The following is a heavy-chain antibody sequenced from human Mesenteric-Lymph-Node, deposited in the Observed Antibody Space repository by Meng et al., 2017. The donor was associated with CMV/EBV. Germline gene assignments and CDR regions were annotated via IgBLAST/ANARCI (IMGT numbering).Heavy chain of an antibody. CDR3: ARGIAARPPYFDY. Sequence: SETLSLTCAVYGGSFSGYYWRWSRKPPGKGLEWIGEINHSGSTNYNPSLKSRVTISVDTSKNQFSLKLSSVTAADTAVYYCARGIAARPPYFDYWCQGTLVTVSS. J-gene: IGHJ4*02. D-gene: IGHD6-6*01. CDR1: GGSFSGYY. CDR2: INHSGST. V-gene: IGHV4-34*01.